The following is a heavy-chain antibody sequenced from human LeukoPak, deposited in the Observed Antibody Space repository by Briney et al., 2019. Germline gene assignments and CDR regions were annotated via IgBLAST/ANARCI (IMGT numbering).Heavy chain of an antibody. CDR2: ISYDGSHK. CDR1: GFTFSDYG. CDR3: ARALYSGGWYEDY. V-gene: IGHV3-30*03. J-gene: IGHJ4*02. D-gene: IGHD6-19*01. Sequence: GGSLRLSCAASGFTFSDYGMHWVRQAPGKGLEWVALISYDGSHKDYTDSVKGRFTISRDDAKNSLYLQMNSLRAEDTAVYYCARALYSGGWYEDYWGQGTLVTVSS.